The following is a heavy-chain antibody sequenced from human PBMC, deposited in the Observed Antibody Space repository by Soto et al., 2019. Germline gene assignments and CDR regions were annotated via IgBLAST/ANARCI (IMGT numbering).Heavy chain of an antibody. D-gene: IGHD1-7*01. CDR1: GYTFTGYY. CDR2: INPNSGGT. V-gene: IGHV1-2*02. CDR3: AREAITGTPLDY. Sequence: SSVKVSCKASGYTFTGYYMHWVRQAPGQGLEWMGWINPNSGGTNYAQKFQGRVTMTRDTSISTAYMELSRLRSDDTAVYYCAREAITGTPLDYWGQGTLVTDS. J-gene: IGHJ4*02.